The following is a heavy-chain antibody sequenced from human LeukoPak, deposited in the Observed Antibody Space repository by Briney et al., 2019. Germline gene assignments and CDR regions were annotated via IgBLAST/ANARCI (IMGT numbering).Heavy chain of an antibody. CDR1: GYSLTTSW. V-gene: IGHV5-51*01. CDR3: ARLTYSSSWHDY. Sequence: GESLKISCKGSGYSLTTSWIVWVRQMPGKGLEWMGNIYPGDSDTRYSPSLQGQVTISADKSISTAYLQWSSLKASDTAMYYCARLTYSSSWHDYWGQGTLVTVSS. CDR2: IYPGDSDT. J-gene: IGHJ4*02. D-gene: IGHD6-13*01.